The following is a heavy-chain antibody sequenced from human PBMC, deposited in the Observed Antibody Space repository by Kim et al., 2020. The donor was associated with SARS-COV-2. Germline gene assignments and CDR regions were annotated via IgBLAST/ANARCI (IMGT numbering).Heavy chain of an antibody. D-gene: IGHD2-21*01. Sequence: SGNTGYAQKFQGRVTMTRNTSISTAYMELSSLRSEDTAVYYCCILHGMDVWGQGTTVTVSS. V-gene: IGHV1-8*01. J-gene: IGHJ6*02. CDR2: SGNT. CDR3: CILHGMDV.